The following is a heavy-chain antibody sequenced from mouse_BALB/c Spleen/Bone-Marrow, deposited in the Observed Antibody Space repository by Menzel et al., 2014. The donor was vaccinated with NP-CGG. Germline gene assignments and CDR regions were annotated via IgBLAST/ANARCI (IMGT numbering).Heavy chain of an antibody. D-gene: IGHD1-1*01. Sequence: EVMLVESGGGLVKPGGSLKLSCAASGFTFSSYGMSWVRQTPEKRLEWVATISGGGSYTYYPDSVKGRFTISRDNAKNNLYLQMSSLRSEDTALYYCARQAGGSGYFDYWGQGTTHTVSS. V-gene: IGHV5-9-2*01. CDR2: ISGGGSYT. CDR1: GFTFSSYG. J-gene: IGHJ2*01. CDR3: ARQAGGSGYFDY.